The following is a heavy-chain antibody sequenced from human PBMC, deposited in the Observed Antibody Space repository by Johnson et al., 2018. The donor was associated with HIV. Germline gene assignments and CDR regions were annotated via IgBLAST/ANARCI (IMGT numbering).Heavy chain of an antibody. CDR1: GFTVSSNY. Sequence: EVQLVESGGGLIQPGGSLRLSCAASGFTVSSNYITWVRQAPGKGLEWVANIWNDGSHKYYADSVKGRFTISRDSAKKSLYLQMNSLRAEDTAVFYCARTGFEGDCSSTSCRDAFDIWGQGTMVTVSS. D-gene: IGHD2-2*01. V-gene: IGHV3-7*01. J-gene: IGHJ3*02. CDR3: ARTGFEGDCSSTSCRDAFDI. CDR2: IWNDGSHK.